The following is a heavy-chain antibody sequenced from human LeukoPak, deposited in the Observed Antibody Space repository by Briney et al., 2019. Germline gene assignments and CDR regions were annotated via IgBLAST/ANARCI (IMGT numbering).Heavy chain of an antibody. J-gene: IGHJ6*03. CDR3: ARCPFYYYMDV. CDR2: ISSSSSYI. CDR1: GFTFSSYS. V-gene: IGHV3-21*01. Sequence: GGSLRLSCAASGFTFSSYSMNWVRQAPGKGLEWVSSISSSSSYIYYADSVKGRFTVSRDNAKNSLYLQMNSLRAEDTAVYYCARCPFYYYMDVWGKGTTVTVSS.